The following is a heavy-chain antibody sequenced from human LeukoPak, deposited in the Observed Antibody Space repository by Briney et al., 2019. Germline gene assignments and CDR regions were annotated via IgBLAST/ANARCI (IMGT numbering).Heavy chain of an antibody. J-gene: IGHJ4*02. CDR2: ISGSGGST. Sequence: GGSLRLSCAASGFSFSSSAMSWVRQAPGKGLEWVSAISGSGGSTYYADSVKGRFTISRDNSKNTLYLQMNSLRAEDTAVYYCAKDRSYAVLRFLEWSHFDYWGQGTLVTVSS. D-gene: IGHD3-3*01. CDR3: AKDRSYAVLRFLEWSHFDY. V-gene: IGHV3-23*01. CDR1: GFSFSSSA.